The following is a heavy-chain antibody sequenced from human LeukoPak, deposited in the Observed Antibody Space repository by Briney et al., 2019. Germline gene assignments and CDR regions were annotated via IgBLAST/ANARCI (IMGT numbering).Heavy chain of an antibody. CDR2: TRNKANSYTT. J-gene: IGHJ4*02. V-gene: IGHV3-72*01. CDR1: GFTFSDHY. D-gene: IGHD3-22*01. CDR3: AREGNYYDSSGYLFDY. Sequence: PGRSLRLSCAASGFTFSDHYMDWVRQAPGKGLEWVGRTRNKANSYTTEYAASVKGRFTISRDDSKNSLYLQMNSLKTEDTAVYYCAREGNYYDSSGYLFDYWGQGTLVTVSS.